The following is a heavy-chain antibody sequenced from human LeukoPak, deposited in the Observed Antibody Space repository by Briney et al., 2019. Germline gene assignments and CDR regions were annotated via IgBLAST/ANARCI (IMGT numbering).Heavy chain of an antibody. CDR1: GFSLSTYW. V-gene: IGHV3-7*03. J-gene: IGHJ4*02. D-gene: IGHD2-2*02. CDR3: AGDAPYTPGGDC. Sequence: GGSLRLSCAASGFSLSTYWMSWVRQAPGKGLEWVANIKQDGSKTYYVDSVKGRFTISRDNAKNSLYLQMNSLRAEDTAVYYCAGDAPYTPGGDCWGQGSLVTVSS. CDR2: IKQDGSKT.